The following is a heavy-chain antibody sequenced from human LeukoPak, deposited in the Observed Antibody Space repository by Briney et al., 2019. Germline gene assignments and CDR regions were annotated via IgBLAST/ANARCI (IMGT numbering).Heavy chain of an antibody. Sequence: GGSLRLSCAASGFTFSNYGMHWVRQAPGKGLEWVAFIRSDGNNEYYADSVKGRFTISRDTSKNTLNLQMNSLRAEDTAVYYCAKRMTTEAKNYFDDWGQGTLVTVSS. D-gene: IGHD4-17*01. V-gene: IGHV3-30*02. CDR2: IRSDGNNE. J-gene: IGHJ4*02. CDR3: AKRMTTEAKNYFDD. CDR1: GFTFSNYG.